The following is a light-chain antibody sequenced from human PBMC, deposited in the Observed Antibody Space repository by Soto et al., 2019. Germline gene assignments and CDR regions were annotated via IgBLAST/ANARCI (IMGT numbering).Light chain of an antibody. V-gene: IGKV2-28*01. Sequence: ESVMTQAPLSLSVTPGEPASISCRSSQSLLHSNGYNYLDWYLQKPGQSPHLLIYLGSFRAAGGPDRFRGRGSGTDFTLKISRVEAADVGAYYGRQALPPPSFGGGTKVEIK. CDR2: LGS. CDR3: RQALPPPS. CDR1: QSLLHSNGYNY. J-gene: IGKJ4*01.